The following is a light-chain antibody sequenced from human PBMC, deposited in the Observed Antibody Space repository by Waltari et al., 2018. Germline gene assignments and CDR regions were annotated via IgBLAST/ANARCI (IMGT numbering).Light chain of an antibody. V-gene: IGKV4-1*01. CDR3: HQYSTTPWT. Sequence: DFVMTQSPEFLAVSLGERATINCKSSQSVLYSPNFKNYLAWYQQKPGQPPKLLIYWASTRESGVPDRFSGSGSGTDFTLTISSLQAEDVAVYYCHQYSTTPWTFGQGTKVEI. CDR1: QSVLYSPNFKNY. CDR2: WAS. J-gene: IGKJ1*01.